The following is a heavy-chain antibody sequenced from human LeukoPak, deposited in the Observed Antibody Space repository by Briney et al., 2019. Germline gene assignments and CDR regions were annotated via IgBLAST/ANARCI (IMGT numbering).Heavy chain of an antibody. CDR3: ARVWRYFDWASEGFDP. D-gene: IGHD3-9*01. J-gene: IGHJ5*02. V-gene: IGHV4-34*01. Sequence: PSETLSLTCAIYGGSFSGYYWSWIRQPPGKGLEWIGEINHSGSTNYNPSLKRRGTISVDTSKNQFSLKLSSVTAADTSVYYCARVWRYFDWASEGFDPWGQGTLVTVSS. CDR1: GGSFSGYY. CDR2: INHSGST.